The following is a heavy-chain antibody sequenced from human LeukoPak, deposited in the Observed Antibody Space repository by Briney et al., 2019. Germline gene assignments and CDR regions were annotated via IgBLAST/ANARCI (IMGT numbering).Heavy chain of an antibody. D-gene: IGHD3-10*01. J-gene: IGHJ6*02. CDR3: AGPYYYGSGSYYTYYYGMDV. Sequence: ASVKVSCKASGYTFTSYGISWVRQAPGQGLEWMGIINPSGGSTSYAQKFQGRVTMTRDTSTSTVYMELSSLRSEDTAVYYCAGPYYYGSGSYYTYYYGMDVWGQGTTVTVSS. V-gene: IGHV1-46*01. CDR1: GYTFTSYG. CDR2: INPSGGST.